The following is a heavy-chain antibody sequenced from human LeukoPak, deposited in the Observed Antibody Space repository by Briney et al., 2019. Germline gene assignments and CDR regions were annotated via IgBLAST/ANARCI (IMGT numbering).Heavy chain of an antibody. CDR2: ISGSGGST. D-gene: IGHD2-21*02. CDR3: AKAQHNPYRGGDCYSGLDY. CDR1: GFTFSSYA. V-gene: IGHV3-23*01. Sequence: GGSLRLSCAASGFTFSSYAMSWVRQAPGKGLEWVSAISGSGGSTYYADSVKGRFTISRDNPKNTLYLQMNSLRAEDTAVYYCAKAQHNPYRGGDCYSGLDYWGQGTLVTVSS. J-gene: IGHJ4*02.